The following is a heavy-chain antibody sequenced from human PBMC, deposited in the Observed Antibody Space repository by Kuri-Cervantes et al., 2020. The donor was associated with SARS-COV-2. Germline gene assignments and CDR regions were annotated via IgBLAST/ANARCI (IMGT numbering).Heavy chain of an antibody. V-gene: IGHV3-30*03. Sequence: GGSLRLSCAASGFIFSRYSMNWVRQAPGKGLEWVAVISYDGSNKYYADSVKGRFTISRDNSKNTLYLQMNSLRAEDTAVYYCASDSCSSTSCYTVFFFDYWGQGTLVTVSS. CDR3: ASDSCSSTSCYTVFFFDY. CDR2: ISYDGSNK. J-gene: IGHJ4*02. CDR1: GFIFSRYS. D-gene: IGHD2-2*02.